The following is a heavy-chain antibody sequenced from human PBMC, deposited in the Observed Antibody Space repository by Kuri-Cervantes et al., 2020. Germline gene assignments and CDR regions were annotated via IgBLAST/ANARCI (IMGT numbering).Heavy chain of an antibody. D-gene: IGHD1-20*01. CDR2: ISAYNGNT. Sequence: ASVKVSCKASGYTFTSYDINWVRQATGQGLEWMGWISAYNGNTNYAQKLQGRVTMTTDTSTSTAYMELRSLRSDDTAVYYCARDLYNWNDGGWFDPWGQGTLVTVSS. J-gene: IGHJ5*02. CDR3: ARDLYNWNDGGWFDP. V-gene: IGHV1-18*01. CDR1: GYTFTSYD.